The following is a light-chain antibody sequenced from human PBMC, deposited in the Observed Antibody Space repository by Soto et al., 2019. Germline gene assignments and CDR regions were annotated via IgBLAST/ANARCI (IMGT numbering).Light chain of an antibody. CDR3: SSYRSRTYV. CDR2: DVS. CDR1: SSDVGGYKY. Sequence: QSALTQPASVSGSPGQSITISCTGTSSDVGGYKYVSWYQQHPGKAPKLMIYDVSNRPSGVSNRFSGSKSGNTASLTISGLLAEDEADYYCSSYRSRTYVLGSGTKVTVL. V-gene: IGLV2-14*01. J-gene: IGLJ1*01.